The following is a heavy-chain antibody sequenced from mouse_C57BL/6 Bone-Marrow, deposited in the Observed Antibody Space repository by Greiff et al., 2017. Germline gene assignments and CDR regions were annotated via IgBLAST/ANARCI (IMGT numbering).Heavy chain of an antibody. J-gene: IGHJ2*01. D-gene: IGHD2-4*01. CDR1: GFTFSSYA. CDR2: ISDGGSYT. V-gene: IGHV5-4*03. CDR3: ARGSPTMMTTYFDY. Sequence: EVMLVESGGGLVKPGGSLKISCAASGFTFSSYAMSWVRQTPEKRLEWVATISDGGSYTYYPDNVKGRFTISRDNAKNNLYLQMSHRKSEDTAMYYCARGSPTMMTTYFDYWGQGTTLTVSS.